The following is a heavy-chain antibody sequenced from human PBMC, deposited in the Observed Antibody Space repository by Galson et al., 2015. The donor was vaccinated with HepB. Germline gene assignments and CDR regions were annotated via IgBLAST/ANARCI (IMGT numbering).Heavy chain of an antibody. CDR3: ARALRTESYYYYYYYMDV. V-gene: IGHV3-13*05. CDR1: GFTFSSYD. Sequence: SLRLSCAASGFTFSSYDMHWVRQATGKGLEWVSAIGTAGDPYYPGSVKGRFTISRENAKNSLYLQMNSLRAGDTAVYYCARALRTESYYYYYYYMDVWGKGTTVTVSS. D-gene: IGHD1-14*01. J-gene: IGHJ6*03. CDR2: IGTAGDP.